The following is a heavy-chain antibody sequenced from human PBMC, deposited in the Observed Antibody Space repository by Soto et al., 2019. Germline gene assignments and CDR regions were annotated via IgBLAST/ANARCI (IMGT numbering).Heavy chain of an antibody. CDR3: ARGAGDSSPFDL. CDR2: LEEDGSEK. J-gene: IGHJ4*02. D-gene: IGHD6-6*01. Sequence: GGSLRLSCAASGFTFSSYYMSWVRQTPGKGLEWVANLEEDGSEKNYVDSVRGRFTISRDNAKKSVSLQMNSLRAEDTALYYCARGAGDSSPFDLWGQGTLVTVSS. V-gene: IGHV3-7*01. CDR1: GFTFSSYY.